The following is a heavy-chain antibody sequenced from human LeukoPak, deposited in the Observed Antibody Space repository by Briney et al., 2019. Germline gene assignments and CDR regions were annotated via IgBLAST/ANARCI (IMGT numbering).Heavy chain of an antibody. D-gene: IGHD2-2*01. Sequence: SETLSLTCAVYGGSFSGYYWSWIRQPPGKGLERIGEINHSGSTNYNPSLKSRVTISVDTSKNQFSLKLSSVTAADTAVYYCARGPHCSSTSCPSDDYYYYMDVWGKGTTVTVSS. J-gene: IGHJ6*03. CDR3: ARGPHCSSTSCPSDDYYYYMDV. CDR1: GGSFSGYY. V-gene: IGHV4-34*01. CDR2: INHSGST.